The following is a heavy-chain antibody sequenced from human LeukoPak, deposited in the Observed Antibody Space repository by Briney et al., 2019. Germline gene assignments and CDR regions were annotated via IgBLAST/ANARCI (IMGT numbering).Heavy chain of an antibody. Sequence: GGSLRLSCAASGFTFSTYEMNWVRQAPGRGLEWVSYISSGGSTIYYADSVKGRFTISRDNAKNSLCLQMNSLRDEDTAVYYCARENIVVVTAIRDAFDIWGQGTMVTVSS. CDR1: GFTFSTYE. CDR2: ISSGGSTI. J-gene: IGHJ3*02. V-gene: IGHV3-48*03. D-gene: IGHD2-21*02. CDR3: ARENIVVVTAIRDAFDI.